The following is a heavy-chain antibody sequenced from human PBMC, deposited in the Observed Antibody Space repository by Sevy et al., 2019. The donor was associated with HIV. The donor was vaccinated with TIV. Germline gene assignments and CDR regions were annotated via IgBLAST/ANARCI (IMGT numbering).Heavy chain of an antibody. CDR1: GYRFTSYW. V-gene: IGHV5-51*01. D-gene: IGHD3-22*01. Sequence: GESLKISCRGSGYRFTSYWIAWVRQVPGRGLEWMGIIYPDDSDIRYSPSLQGQVTISVYKSISTAYLQWSSLEASDTAMYFCARRFYDSTGYPQYFFDYWGQGTPVTVSS. J-gene: IGHJ4*02. CDR2: IYPDDSDI. CDR3: ARRFYDSTGYPQYFFDY.